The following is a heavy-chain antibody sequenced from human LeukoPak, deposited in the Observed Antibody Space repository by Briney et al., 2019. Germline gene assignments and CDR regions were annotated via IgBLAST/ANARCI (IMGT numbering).Heavy chain of an antibody. Sequence: SQTLSLTCTVSGGSISSGGYYWSWLRQHPGKGLEWIGYIYYSGSTYDNPSLKSRVTISVDTSKNQFSLKLSSVTAADTAVYYCARGLIAARPFDYWGQGTLVTVSS. CDR3: ARGLIAARPFDY. CDR1: GGSISSGGYY. CDR2: IYYSGST. J-gene: IGHJ4*02. D-gene: IGHD6-6*01. V-gene: IGHV4-31*03.